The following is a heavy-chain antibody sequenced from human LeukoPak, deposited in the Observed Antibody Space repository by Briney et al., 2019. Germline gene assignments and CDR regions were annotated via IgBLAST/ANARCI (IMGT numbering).Heavy chain of an antibody. CDR2: ISRSTSII. J-gene: IGHJ3*02. D-gene: IGHD3-22*01. Sequence: PGGSLRLPCAASGFTFSTYSMNWVRQAPGKGLEWVSYISRSTSIIYYADSVKGRFTISRDNAKNSLYLQMNSLRAEDTAVYYCARGIHDISGNDAFDIWGRGTMVTVSS. CDR3: ARGIHDISGNDAFDI. CDR1: GFTFSTYS. V-gene: IGHV3-48*01.